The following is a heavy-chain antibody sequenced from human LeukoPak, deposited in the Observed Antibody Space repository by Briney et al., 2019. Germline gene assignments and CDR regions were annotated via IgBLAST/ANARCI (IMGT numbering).Heavy chain of an antibody. CDR1: GGTFSSYA. CDR2: IFPIFGTA. Sequence: ASVKVSCKASGGTFSSYAISWVRQAPGQGLEWMGGIFPIFGTANYAQKFQGRVTITTDESTSTAYMELSSLRSEDTAVYYCARGEEYCSGGSCYVLFDYWGQGTLVTVSS. CDR3: ARGEEYCSGGSCYVLFDY. V-gene: IGHV1-69*05. D-gene: IGHD2-15*01. J-gene: IGHJ4*02.